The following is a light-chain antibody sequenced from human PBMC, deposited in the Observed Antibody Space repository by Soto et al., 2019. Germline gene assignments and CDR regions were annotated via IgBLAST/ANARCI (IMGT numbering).Light chain of an antibody. V-gene: IGKV3-15*01. J-gene: IGKJ1*01. Sequence: EIVMTQSPATLSVSPGERATLSCRVSQSVSSNLAWYQQKPGQAPRLLIYGASTRATGIPARFTGTGSGTEFTLTISSLQSEDFAVYYCQHYNNWPPWTFGQGTKMDIK. CDR2: GAS. CDR3: QHYNNWPPWT. CDR1: QSVSSN.